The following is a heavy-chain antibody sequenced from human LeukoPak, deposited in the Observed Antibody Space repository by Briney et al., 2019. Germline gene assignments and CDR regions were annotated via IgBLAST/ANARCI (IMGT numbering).Heavy chain of an antibody. Sequence: PGGSLRLSCAASGFTFSSYWMHWVRQAPGKGLEWVAVISYDGSNKYYADSVKGRFTISRDNSKNTLYLQMNSLRAEDTAVYYCARDPAAAGIVDYWGQGTLVTVSS. CDR1: GFTFSSYW. CDR2: ISYDGSNK. J-gene: IGHJ4*02. V-gene: IGHV3-30*03. CDR3: ARDPAAAGIVDY. D-gene: IGHD6-13*01.